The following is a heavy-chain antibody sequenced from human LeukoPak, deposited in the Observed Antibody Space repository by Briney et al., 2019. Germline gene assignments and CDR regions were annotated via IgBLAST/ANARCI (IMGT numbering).Heavy chain of an antibody. Sequence: ASVKVSCKASGYTFTSYGISWVRQAPGQGLEWMGWISAYNGNTNYAQKLQGRVTMTTDTSTSTAYMELRSLRSEDTAVYYCARGLKRRQQLVPIWFDPWGQGTLVTVSS. CDR2: ISAYNGNT. D-gene: IGHD6-13*01. CDR3: ARGLKRRQQLVPIWFDP. CDR1: GYTFTSYG. V-gene: IGHV1-18*01. J-gene: IGHJ5*02.